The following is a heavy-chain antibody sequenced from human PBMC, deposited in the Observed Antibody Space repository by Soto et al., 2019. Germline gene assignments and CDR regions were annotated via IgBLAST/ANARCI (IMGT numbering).Heavy chain of an antibody. Sequence: PGESLKISCKGSGYSFTSYWISLVRQMPGKGLEWMGRIDPSDSYTNYSPSFQGHVTISADKSISTAYLQWSSLKASDTAMYYCATRVVNYYYYYMDVWGKGTTVTVSS. D-gene: IGHD3-3*01. J-gene: IGHJ6*03. CDR2: IDPSDSYT. CDR1: GYSFTSYW. CDR3: ATRVVNYYYYYMDV. V-gene: IGHV5-10-1*01.